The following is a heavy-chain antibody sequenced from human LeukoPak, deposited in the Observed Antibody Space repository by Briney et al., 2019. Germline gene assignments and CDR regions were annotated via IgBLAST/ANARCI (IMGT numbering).Heavy chain of an antibody. Sequence: ASVKVSCKASGYTFTSYGISWVRQATGQGVEWMGWMNPNSGNTGYAQKFQGRVTMTRNTSISTAYMELSSLRSEDTAVYYCARLAYCGGDCSPHFDYWGQGTLVTVSS. CDR1: GYTFTSYG. D-gene: IGHD2-21*02. CDR3: ARLAYCGGDCSPHFDY. V-gene: IGHV1-8*02. CDR2: MNPNSGNT. J-gene: IGHJ4*02.